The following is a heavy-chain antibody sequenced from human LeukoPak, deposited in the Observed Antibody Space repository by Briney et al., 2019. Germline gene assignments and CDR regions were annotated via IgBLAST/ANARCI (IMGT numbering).Heavy chain of an antibody. CDR2: INHSGST. CDR3: ARKGIVVVVAAASHYYYGMDV. J-gene: IGHJ6*02. D-gene: IGHD2-15*01. V-gene: IGHV4-34*01. Sequence: SETLSLTCAVYGGSFSGYYWSWIRQPPGKGLEWIGEINHSGSTNYNPSLKGRVTISVDTSKNQFSLKLSSVTAADTAVYYCARKGIVVVVAAASHYYYGMDVWGQGTTVTVSS. CDR1: GGSFSGYY.